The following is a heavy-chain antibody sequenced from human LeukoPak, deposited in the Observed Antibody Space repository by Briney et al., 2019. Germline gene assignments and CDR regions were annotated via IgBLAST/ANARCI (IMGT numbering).Heavy chain of an antibody. Sequence: SQTLSLTCAISGDSVSSNSAAWNGIRQSPSRGLEWLGRTYYRSKWYNDYAVSVKSRITINPDTSKNQFSLQLNSVTPEDTAVYYCARVGEQWLVFFDYWGQGTLVTVSS. CDR1: GDSVSSNSAA. D-gene: IGHD6-19*01. J-gene: IGHJ4*02. CDR2: TYYRSKWYN. CDR3: ARVGEQWLVFFDY. V-gene: IGHV6-1*01.